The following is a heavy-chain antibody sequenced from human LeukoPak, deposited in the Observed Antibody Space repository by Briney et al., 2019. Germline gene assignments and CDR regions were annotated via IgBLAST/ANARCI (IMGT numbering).Heavy chain of an antibody. J-gene: IGHJ3*02. D-gene: IGHD3-16*02. CDR3: ARSRAETVPVWGSYRHHDAFDI. Sequence: GESLKISCKGSGYSFTNYWIGWVRQMPGKGLEWMGIIYPGDSDTTYKPSFQGHVTISADKSISTAYLQWSSLKASDTAMYYCARSRAETVPVWGSYRHHDAFDIWGQGTMVTVSS. V-gene: IGHV5-51*01. CDR2: IYPGDSDT. CDR1: GYSFTNYW.